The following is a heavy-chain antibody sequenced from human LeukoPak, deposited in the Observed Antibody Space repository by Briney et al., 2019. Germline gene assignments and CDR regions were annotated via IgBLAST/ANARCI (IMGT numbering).Heavy chain of an antibody. CDR3: ARGSTYNIPEDY. CDR2: ISYDGSNK. J-gene: IGHJ4*02. V-gene: IGHV3-30*04. D-gene: IGHD1-14*01. CDR1: GFTFSSYA. Sequence: GGSLRLSCAASGFTFSSYAMHWVRQAPGKGLEWVAVISYDGSNKYYADYVKGRFTISRDNSKNTLYLQMNSRRAKYTAVYYCARGSTYNIPEDYWGQGTLVTVSS.